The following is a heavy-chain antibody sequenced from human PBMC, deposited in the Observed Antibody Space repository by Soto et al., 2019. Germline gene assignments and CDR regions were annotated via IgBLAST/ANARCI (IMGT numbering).Heavy chain of an antibody. D-gene: IGHD3-22*01. CDR1: GFTFSSYS. V-gene: IGHV3-21*01. CDR3: ARALTDSSGYSYADSYGMDV. Sequence: EVQLVESGGGLVKPGGSLRLSCAASGFTFSSYSMNWVRQAPGKGLEWVSSISSSSSYIYYADSVKGRFTISRDNARNSRYLQMNSLRAEDTAVYYWARALTDSSGYSYADSYGMDVWGQGTTVTVSS. J-gene: IGHJ6*02. CDR2: ISSSSSYI.